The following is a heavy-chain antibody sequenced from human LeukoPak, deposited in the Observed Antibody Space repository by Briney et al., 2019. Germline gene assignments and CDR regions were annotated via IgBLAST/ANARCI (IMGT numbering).Heavy chain of an antibody. J-gene: IGHJ6*02. D-gene: IGHD4-23*01. CDR2: IYSGGST. CDR3: ARDRQNGNSNYYCYGMDV. Sequence: PGGSLRLSCAASGFTVSSNYMSWVRQAPGKGLEWVSVIYSGGSTYYADSVKGRFTISRDNSKNTLYLQMNSLRAEDTAVYYCARDRQNGNSNYYCYGMDVWGQGTTVTVSS. CDR1: GFTVSSNY. V-gene: IGHV3-66*01.